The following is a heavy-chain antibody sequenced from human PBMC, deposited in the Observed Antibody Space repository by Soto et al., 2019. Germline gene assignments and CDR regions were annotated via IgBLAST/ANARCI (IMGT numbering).Heavy chain of an antibody. J-gene: IGHJ4*02. CDR1: GFNSSNYW. CDR3: ARGRLEYFLGLFFFDY. V-gene: IGHV3-7*05. CDR2: IKQDGSER. D-gene: IGHD2-21*01. Sequence: EVQLVESGGGTVQSGGSLRLSCVVSGFNSSNYWLSWVRQAPGKGLEWVANIKQDGSERSYVDSVKGRFTISRDNAKNSEFVQMISLRVEDTAVYYCARGRLEYFLGLFFFDYWGPGTLVTVSS.